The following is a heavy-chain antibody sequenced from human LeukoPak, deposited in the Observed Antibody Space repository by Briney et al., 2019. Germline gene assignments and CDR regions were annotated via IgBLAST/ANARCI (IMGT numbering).Heavy chain of an antibody. CDR1: GFTFSNAW. CDR3: TTGPTYCGGDCYPHDY. J-gene: IGHJ4*02. D-gene: IGHD2-21*02. V-gene: IGHV3-15*01. CDR2: IKSKTDGGTT. Sequence: GGSLRLSCAASGFTFSNAWMSWVRQAPGKGLEWVGRIKSKTDGGTTDYAAPVKGRFTTSRDDSKNTLYLQMNSLKTEDTAVYYCTTGPTYCGGDCYPHDYWGQGTLVTVSS.